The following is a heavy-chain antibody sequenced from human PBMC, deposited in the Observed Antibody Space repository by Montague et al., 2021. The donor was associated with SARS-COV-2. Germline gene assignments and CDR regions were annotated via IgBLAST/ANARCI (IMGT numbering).Heavy chain of an antibody. V-gene: IGHV4-39*07. J-gene: IGHJ6*02. D-gene: IGHD3-10*01. CDR3: GLGRGFAVGNHYYYSYGLDV. CDR1: GGSIRSSSHF. Sequence: SECLSLICTVSGGSIRSSSHFWGWFRQPPGQRLEWIGTISYSGSTYYSPSLKSRVIISADTSKNQFSLNLRSVTAADTAVYFCGLGRGFAVGNHYYYSYGLDVWGQGTTVTVSS. CDR2: ISYSGST.